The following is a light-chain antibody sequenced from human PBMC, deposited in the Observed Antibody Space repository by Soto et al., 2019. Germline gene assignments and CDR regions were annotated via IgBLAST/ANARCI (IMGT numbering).Light chain of an antibody. J-gene: IGLJ2*01. V-gene: IGLV2-14*01. CDR1: SSDVGTYNY. CDR2: EVS. CDR3: NSYTSSSTLVV. Sequence: QSVLTQPSSVSGSPGQSITISCTGTSSDVGTYNYVSWYQQHPGKAPKLVIYEVSNRPSGVSNRFSGSKSVNTASLTISGLQAEDGADYCCNSYTSSSTLVVFGGGTKVTVL.